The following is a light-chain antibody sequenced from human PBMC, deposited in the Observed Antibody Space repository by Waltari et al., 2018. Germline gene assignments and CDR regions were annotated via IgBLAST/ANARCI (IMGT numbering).Light chain of an antibody. Sequence: DIQMTQSPSSLSACVGARVTITCRASQSISSYLNWYQHKPGKAPKLLIYAASSLQSGVPSRFSGSGSGTDFTLTISSLQPEDFATYYCQQSYSTPLTFGGGTKVEIK. J-gene: IGKJ4*01. CDR3: QQSYSTPLT. CDR1: QSISSY. CDR2: AAS. V-gene: IGKV1-39*01.